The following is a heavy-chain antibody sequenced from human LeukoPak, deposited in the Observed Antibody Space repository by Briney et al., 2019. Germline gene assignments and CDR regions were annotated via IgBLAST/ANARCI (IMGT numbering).Heavy chain of an antibody. D-gene: IGHD2-15*01. CDR3: VKERYCSGGSCYSSHDLY. V-gene: IGHV3-23*01. Sequence: GGSLRLSCEASGFTFKSHGMSWVRQAPGKGLEWVSGISGSGHFTDYADSVKGWFTISRDNSKNTLNLQMNSLRAEDTAVYYCVKERYCSGGSCYSSHDLYWGLGTLVTVSS. J-gene: IGHJ4*02. CDR2: ISGSGHFT. CDR1: GFTFKSHG.